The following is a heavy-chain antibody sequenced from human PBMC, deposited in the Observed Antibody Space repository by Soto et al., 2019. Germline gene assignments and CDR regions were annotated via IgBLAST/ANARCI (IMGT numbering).Heavy chain of an antibody. D-gene: IGHD5-18*01. Sequence: QVQLVQSGAEVKKPGSSVKVSCKASGDTFRKFSISWQRQAPGQGLEWVGRTIPILSVTNYAKKFQDRVTIIEDLSTGTVYMDMSSLRSDYTAVYYCRVYNYGVDAFEIWGQGTLVTVSA. CDR1: GDTFRKFS. V-gene: IGHV1-69*02. CDR3: RVYNYGVDAFEI. CDR2: TIPILSVT. J-gene: IGHJ3*02.